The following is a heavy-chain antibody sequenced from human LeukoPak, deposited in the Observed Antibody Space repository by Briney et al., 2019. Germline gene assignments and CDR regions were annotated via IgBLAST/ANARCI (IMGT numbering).Heavy chain of an antibody. Sequence: GGSLRLSCAASGFTFSNYWMSWVRQAPGKGLEWVANIKQDGSEKYYVDSVKGRFTISRDNAKNSLYLQMNSLRAEDTAVYYCARDRKNYFDYWGQGTLVTVSS. CDR2: IKQDGSEK. CDR3: ARDRKNYFDY. J-gene: IGHJ4*02. V-gene: IGHV3-7*01. CDR1: GFTFSNYW. D-gene: IGHD1-14*01.